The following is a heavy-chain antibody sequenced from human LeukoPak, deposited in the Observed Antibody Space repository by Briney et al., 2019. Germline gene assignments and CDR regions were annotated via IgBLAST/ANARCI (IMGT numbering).Heavy chain of an antibody. CDR1: GFTFSSYS. CDR3: ASIEDYYDSSGYPY. J-gene: IGHJ4*02. CDR2: ISSSSSYI. Sequence: KPGGSLRLSCAASGFTFSSYSMNWVRQAPGKGLEWVSSISSSSSYIYYADSVKGRFTISRDNAKNSLYLQMNSLRAEDTAVYYCASIEDYYDSSGYPYWGQGTLVTVSS. V-gene: IGHV3-21*01. D-gene: IGHD3-22*01.